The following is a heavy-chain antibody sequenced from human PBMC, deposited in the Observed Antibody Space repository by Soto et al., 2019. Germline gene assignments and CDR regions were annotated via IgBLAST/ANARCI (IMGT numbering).Heavy chain of an antibody. V-gene: IGHV4-61*01. CDR3: GRVAAVAEFQN. CDR1: VCSVVIGSYD. Sequence: AGTXSLTCAVSVCSVVIGSYDGSWIRQPPGKVLDWIGYIYDSGGTNYNPSLKSRVTISVDTSKNQFSLKLSSVTAENKEVSYRGRVAAVAEFQNWGQGTLVTVYS. CDR2: IYDSGGT. D-gene: IGHD6-19*01. J-gene: IGHJ1*01.